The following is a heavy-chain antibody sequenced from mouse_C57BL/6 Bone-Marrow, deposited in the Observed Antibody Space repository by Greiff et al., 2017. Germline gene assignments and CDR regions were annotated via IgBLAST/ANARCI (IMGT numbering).Heavy chain of an antibody. CDR3: TRESVLWLRRCFLDY. CDR1: GYTFTSYW. V-gene: IGHV1-5*01. CDR2: IYPGNSDT. D-gene: IGHD2-2*01. J-gene: IGHJ2*01. Sequence: DVQLQESGTVLARPGASVKMSCKTSGYTFTSYWMHWVKQRPGQGLEWIGAIYPGNSDTSYNQKFKGKAKLTAVTSASTAYRGLSRLTNEDSAVYYCTRESVLWLRRCFLDYWRQGTTLTVSS.